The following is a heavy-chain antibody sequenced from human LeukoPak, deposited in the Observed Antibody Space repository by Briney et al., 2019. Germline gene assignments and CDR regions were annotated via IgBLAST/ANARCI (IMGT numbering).Heavy chain of an antibody. CDR1: GYTFTSYY. D-gene: IGHD3-16*01. J-gene: IGHJ5*02. CDR3: ARGGLGHWGHERFDP. Sequence: GASVKVSCKASGYTFTSYYMHWVRQAPGQGLEWMGIINPSGGSTSYAQKFQGRVTMTRDTSTGTVYMELSSLRSEDTAVYYCARGGLGHWGHERFDPWGQGTLVTVSS. CDR2: INPSGGST. V-gene: IGHV1-46*01.